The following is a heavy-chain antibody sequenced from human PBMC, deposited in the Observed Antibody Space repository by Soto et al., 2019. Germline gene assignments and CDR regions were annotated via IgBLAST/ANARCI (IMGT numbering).Heavy chain of an antibody. CDR3: ARGKVLCYHGAFDI. Sequence: SETLSLTCAVSGYSISSGYYWGWIRQPPGKGLEWIGSIYHSGSTYYNPSLKSRVTISVDTSKNQFSLKLSSVTAADTAVYYCARGKVLCYHGAFDIWGQGTMVTVSS. J-gene: IGHJ3*02. D-gene: IGHD2-8*01. V-gene: IGHV4-38-2*01. CDR2: IYHSGST. CDR1: GYSISSGYY.